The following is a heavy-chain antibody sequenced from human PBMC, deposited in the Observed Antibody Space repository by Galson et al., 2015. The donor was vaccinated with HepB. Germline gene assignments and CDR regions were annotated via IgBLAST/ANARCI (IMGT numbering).Heavy chain of an antibody. J-gene: IGHJ6*02. CDR1: GYTFTSYY. Sequence: SVKVSCKASGYTFTSYYMHWVRQAPGQGLEWMGIINPSGGSTSYAQKFQGRVTMTRDTSTSTVYMELSSLRSEDTAVYYCAREQAVILTGSDVWGQGTTVTVSS. CDR3: AREQAVILTGSDV. CDR2: INPSGGST. V-gene: IGHV1-46*01. D-gene: IGHD3-9*01.